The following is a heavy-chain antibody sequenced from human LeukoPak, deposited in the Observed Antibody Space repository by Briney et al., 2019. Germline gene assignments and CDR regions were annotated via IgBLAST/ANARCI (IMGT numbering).Heavy chain of an antibody. CDR1: GFTFSSYA. V-gene: IGHV3-23*01. CDR3: AKSNRITMIVVVITASDY. CDR2: ISGSGGST. J-gene: IGHJ4*02. Sequence: PGGSLRLSCAASGFTFSSYATSWVRQAPGKGLEWVSAISGSGGSTYYADSVKGRFTISRDNSKNTLYLQMNSLRAEDTAVYYCAKSNRITMIVVVITASDYWGQGTLVTVSS. D-gene: IGHD3-22*01.